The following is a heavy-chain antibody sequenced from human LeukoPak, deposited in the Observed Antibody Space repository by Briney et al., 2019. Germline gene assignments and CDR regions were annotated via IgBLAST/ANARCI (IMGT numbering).Heavy chain of an antibody. V-gene: IGHV5-51*01. CDR1: GYSFTTYW. CDR2: IYPDDSAT. J-gene: IGHJ4*02. D-gene: IGHD7-27*01. Sequence: GEPLNISCKGSGYSFTTYWIGWVRQLPGEGLEWTGIIYPDDSATRSSLSFQGQVTISADNSISTPYLQWSSLKASDTAMYYCARVGSSGDGRYFDYWGQGTLVTVSS. CDR3: ARVGSSGDGRYFDY.